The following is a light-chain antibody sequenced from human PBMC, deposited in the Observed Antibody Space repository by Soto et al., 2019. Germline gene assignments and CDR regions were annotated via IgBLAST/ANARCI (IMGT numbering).Light chain of an antibody. CDR3: QKYNSVPIT. CDR1: QGISNN. J-gene: IGKJ5*01. Sequence: DIQMTQSPSSLSASVGDRVTITCRASQGISNNLAWYQQKPGKVPKLLIYAASTLQSGDPSRFSGSGSGTDFTLTISSLQPEDVATYYCQKYNSVPITFGQGTRLEIK. V-gene: IGKV1-27*01. CDR2: AAS.